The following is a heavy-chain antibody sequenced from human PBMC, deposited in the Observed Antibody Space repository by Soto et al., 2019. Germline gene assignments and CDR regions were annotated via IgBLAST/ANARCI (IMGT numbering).Heavy chain of an antibody. CDR2: IWYDGSKK. J-gene: IGHJ4*02. D-gene: IGHD2-15*01. Sequence: GGSLRLSCAASGFSFRSYGMHWVRQPPGKGLEWVATIWYDGSKKYYGESVKGRFSVSRDNSKSTLDLQMNRLRVEDTGVYYCAREHGYCSGGTCPSEPHFCGQGAMVTV. CDR1: GFSFRSYG. V-gene: IGHV3-33*01. CDR3: AREHGYCSGGTCPSEPHF.